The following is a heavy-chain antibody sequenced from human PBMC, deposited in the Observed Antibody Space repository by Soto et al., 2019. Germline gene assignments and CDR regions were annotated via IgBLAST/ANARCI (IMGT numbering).Heavy chain of an antibody. CDR1: TFSSYA. Sequence: TFSSYAISWVRQAPGQGLEWMGGIIPIFGTANYAQKFQGRVTITADESTSTAYMELSSLRSEDTAVYYCARVSDDYGGNRVGWFDPWGQGTLVTVSS. D-gene: IGHD4-17*01. CDR3: ARVSDDYGGNRVGWFDP. V-gene: IGHV1-69*01. J-gene: IGHJ5*02. CDR2: IIPIFGTA.